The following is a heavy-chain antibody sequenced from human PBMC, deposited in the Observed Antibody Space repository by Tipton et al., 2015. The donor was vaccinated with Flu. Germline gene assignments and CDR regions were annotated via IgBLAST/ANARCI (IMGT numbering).Heavy chain of an antibody. CDR2: IKQDGSEK. CDR3: TRGAYVRDLFDP. V-gene: IGHV3-7*01. D-gene: IGHD3-16*01. J-gene: IGHJ5*02. Sequence: GSLRLSCAASGFTFGSYWMSWVRQAPGKGLEWVATIKQDGSEKYHVDSVKGRFTISRDNAKNSLFLEMSSLRAEDTAVYYCTRGAYVRDLFDPWGQGTLVTVSS. CDR1: GFTFGSYW.